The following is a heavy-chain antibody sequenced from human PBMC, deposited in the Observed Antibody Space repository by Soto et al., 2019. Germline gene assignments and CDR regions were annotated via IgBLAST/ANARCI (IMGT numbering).Heavy chain of an antibody. Sequence: QVQLVESGGGVVQPGRSLRLSCAASGFTFSSYGMHWVRQAPSKGLEWVAVIWYDGSNKYYADSVKGRFTISRDNSKNTLYLQMNSLRAEDTAVYYCARGLGYTYGIDYWGQGTLVTVSS. CDR2: IWYDGSNK. CDR3: ARGLGYTYGIDY. V-gene: IGHV3-33*01. J-gene: IGHJ4*02. CDR1: GFTFSSYG. D-gene: IGHD5-18*01.